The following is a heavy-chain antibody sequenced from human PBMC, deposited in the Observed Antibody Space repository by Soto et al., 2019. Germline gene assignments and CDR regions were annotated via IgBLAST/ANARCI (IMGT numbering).Heavy chain of an antibody. CDR2: IYSGGST. Sequence: EVQLVESGGGLVQPGGSLRLSCAASGFTVSTKYMSWVRQAPGKGMEWVSVIYSGGSTFYADCVRGRFTISRDNSKNTVNLQMNSLRAEDTAVYYCARDPWAADYWGQGTLVTVYS. V-gene: IGHV3-66*01. CDR3: ARDPWAADY. D-gene: IGHD3-16*01. CDR1: GFTVSTKY. J-gene: IGHJ4*02.